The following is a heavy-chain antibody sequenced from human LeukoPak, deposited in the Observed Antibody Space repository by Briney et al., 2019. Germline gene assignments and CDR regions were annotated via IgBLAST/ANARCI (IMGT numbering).Heavy chain of an antibody. CDR2: IKEDGSEI. Sequence: GGSLRLSCEASAFTFSSYWMSWVRQAPGKGLEWVANIKEDGSEINYVDSVKGRFTISRDNAKNSLFLQMNSLRVEDTAVYYCARDRGYSSFDYWGQGTLVSVSS. CDR3: ARDRGYSSFDY. J-gene: IGHJ4*02. CDR1: AFTFSSYW. V-gene: IGHV3-7*01. D-gene: IGHD4-23*01.